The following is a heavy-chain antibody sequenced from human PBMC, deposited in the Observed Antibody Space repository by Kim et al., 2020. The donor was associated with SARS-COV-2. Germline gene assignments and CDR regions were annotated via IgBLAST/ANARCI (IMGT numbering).Heavy chain of an antibody. J-gene: IGHJ3*02. V-gene: IGHV3-9*01. CDR1: GFTFGDYA. Sequence: GGSLRLSCAASGFTFGDYAMHWVRQAPGKGLEWVSGISWNSGSIGYADSVKGRFTISRDNAKNSLYLQMNSLRAEDTALYYCAKDAIVGATRSEAFDIWGQGTMVTVSS. CDR3: AKDAIVGATRSEAFDI. D-gene: IGHD1-26*01. CDR2: ISWNSGSI.